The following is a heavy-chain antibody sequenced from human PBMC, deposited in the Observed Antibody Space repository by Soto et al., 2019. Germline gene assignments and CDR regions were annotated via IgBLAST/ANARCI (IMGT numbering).Heavy chain of an antibody. D-gene: IGHD6-13*01. CDR1: GGTFSSYA. CDR3: ARLLTAAGIYDWFDP. V-gene: IGHV1-69*06. Sequence: GASVKVSCKASGGTFSSYAISWVRQAPGQGLEWMGGIIPIFGTANYAQKFQGRVTITADKSTSTAYMELSSLRSEDTAVYYCARLLTAAGIYDWFDPWGQGTLVTVS. J-gene: IGHJ5*02. CDR2: IIPIFGTA.